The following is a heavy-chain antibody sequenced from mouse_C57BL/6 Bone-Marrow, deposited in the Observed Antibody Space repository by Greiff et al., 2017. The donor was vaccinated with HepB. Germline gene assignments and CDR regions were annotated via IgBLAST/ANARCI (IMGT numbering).Heavy chain of an antibody. V-gene: IGHV1-55*01. D-gene: IGHD1-1*01. CDR2: IYPGSGST. J-gene: IGHJ1*03. CDR3: ARSGYYYGSSYWYLDV. CDR1: GYTFTSYW. Sequence: QVQLQQPGAELVKPGASVKMSCKASGYTFTSYWITWVKQRPGQGLEWIGDIYPGSGSTNYNEKFKSKATLTVDTSSSTAYMQLSSLTSEDSAVYYCARSGYYYGSSYWYLDVWGTGTTGTISS.